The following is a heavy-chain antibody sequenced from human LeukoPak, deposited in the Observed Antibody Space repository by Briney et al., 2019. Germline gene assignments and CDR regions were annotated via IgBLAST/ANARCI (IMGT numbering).Heavy chain of an antibody. D-gene: IGHD6-6*01. CDR3: ARTLYSSSSDRWFDP. CDR1: GGSISSGDYY. CDR2: IYYSGST. Sequence: SETLSLTCTVSGGSISSGDYYWSWIRQPPGKGLEWIGYIYYSGSTYYNPSLKSRVTISVDTSKNQFSLKLSSVTAADTAVYYCARTLYSSSSDRWFDPWGQGTLVTVSS. J-gene: IGHJ5*02. V-gene: IGHV4-30-4*01.